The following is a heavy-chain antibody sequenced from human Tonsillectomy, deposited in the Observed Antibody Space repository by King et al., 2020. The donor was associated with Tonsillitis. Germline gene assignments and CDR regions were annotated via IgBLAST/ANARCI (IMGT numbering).Heavy chain of an antibody. Sequence: QLVQSGAEVKKPGESLKISCKGSGYSFISYWIGWVRQMPGKGLEWMGIIYPGDSDTRYSPSFQGQVTISADKSISTAYLQWSSLKASDTAMYYCARQLGYCSAGSCYWVYWGQGTLVTVSS. D-gene: IGHD2-15*01. CDR1: GYSFISYW. V-gene: IGHV5-51*01. CDR2: IYPGDSDT. J-gene: IGHJ4*02. CDR3: ARQLGYCSAGSCYWVY.